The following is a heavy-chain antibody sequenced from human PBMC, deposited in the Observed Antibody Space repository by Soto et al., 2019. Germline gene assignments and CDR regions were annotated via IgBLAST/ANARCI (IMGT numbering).Heavy chain of an antibody. CDR1: GFTFSSYN. D-gene: IGHD2-2*03. CDR3: ARPRQDNWIDAAFDI. CDR2: ISSGSSYI. V-gene: IGHV3-21*01. J-gene: IGHJ3*02. Sequence: LRLSCAASGFTFSSYNMNWVRQAPGKGLEWVSSISSGSSYIYYADSVKGRFTISRDNGKNSLYLQMNSLRAEDTAVYYCARPRQDNWIDAAFDIWGQGTMVTV.